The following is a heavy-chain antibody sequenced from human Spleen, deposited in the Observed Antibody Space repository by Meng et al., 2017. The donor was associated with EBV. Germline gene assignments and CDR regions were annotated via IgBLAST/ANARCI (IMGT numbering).Heavy chain of an antibody. CDR2: TNENGRTT. D-gene: IGHD6-25*01. CDR3: SRDLAGSDDD. J-gene: IGHJ4*02. Sequence: EVQRAESGGGLVQPGGSLRLSCAASGFTFSRYWMHWVRQAPGKGLVWVSRTNENGRTTDYADSVKGRFTISRDNTKNILYLQMNSLRAEDTAVYFCSRDLAGSDDDWGQGTLVTVSS. V-gene: IGHV3-74*01. CDR1: GFTFSRYW.